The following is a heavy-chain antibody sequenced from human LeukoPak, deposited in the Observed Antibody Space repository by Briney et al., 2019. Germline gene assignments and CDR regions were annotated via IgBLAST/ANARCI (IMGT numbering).Heavy chain of an antibody. V-gene: IGHV1-2*02. D-gene: IGHD6-6*01. Sequence: EASVKVSCKASGYTFTGYYMDWVRQAPGQGLEWMGWINPNSGGTNYAQKFQGRVTMTRDTSISTACMELSGLRSDDTAVYYCARDRGSSSPRAPYLWGQGTLVTVSS. J-gene: IGHJ4*02. CDR1: GYTFTGYY. CDR2: INPNSGGT. CDR3: ARDRGSSSPRAPYL.